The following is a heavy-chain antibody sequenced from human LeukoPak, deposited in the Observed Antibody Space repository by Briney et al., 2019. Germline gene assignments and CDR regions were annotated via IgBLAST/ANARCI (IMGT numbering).Heavy chain of an antibody. Sequence: GGSLRLSCAASGFTFSRYAMSWVRQAPGKGLEWVSAISGSGGSTYYADSVKGRFTISRDNSKNTLYLRMNSLRAEDTAVYYCANGPGGAVAGTYYFDYWGQGTLVTVSS. V-gene: IGHV3-23*01. D-gene: IGHD6-19*01. CDR2: ISGSGGST. CDR1: GFTFSRYA. CDR3: ANGPGGAVAGTYYFDY. J-gene: IGHJ4*02.